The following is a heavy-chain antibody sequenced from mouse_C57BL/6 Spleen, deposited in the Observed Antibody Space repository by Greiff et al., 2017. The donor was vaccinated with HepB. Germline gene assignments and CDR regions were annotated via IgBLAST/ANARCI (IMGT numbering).Heavy chain of an antibody. CDR1: GYTFTDYY. CDR2: INPYNGGT. J-gene: IGHJ2*01. Sequence: VQLQQSGPVLVKPGASVKMSCKASGYTFTDYYMNWVKQSHGKSLEWIGVINPYNGGTSYNQKFKGKATLTVDKSSSTAYMELNSLTSEDSAVYYCARGKLLRYYFDYWGQGTTLTVSS. CDR3: ARGKLLRYYFDY. V-gene: IGHV1-19*01. D-gene: IGHD1-1*01.